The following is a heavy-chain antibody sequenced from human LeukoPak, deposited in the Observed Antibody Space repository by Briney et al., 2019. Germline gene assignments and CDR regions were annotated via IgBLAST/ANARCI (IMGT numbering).Heavy chain of an antibody. CDR1: GGSLSRGDYY. Sequence: SQTLSLTCNVSGGSLSRGDYYWSWIRQPPGKGLEWIGYIYYSGSTYYNPSLKSRVTISVDTSKNQFSLKLSSVTAADTAVYYCASRYSSGRLTFNIWGQGTMVTVSS. CDR2: IYYSGST. J-gene: IGHJ3*02. V-gene: IGHV4-30-4*01. D-gene: IGHD6-19*01. CDR3: ASRYSSGRLTFNI.